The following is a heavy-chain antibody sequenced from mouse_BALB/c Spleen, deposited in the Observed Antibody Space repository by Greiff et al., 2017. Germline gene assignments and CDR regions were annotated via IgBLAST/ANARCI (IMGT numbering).Heavy chain of an antibody. CDR3: TRTYYGNYDYAMDY. V-gene: IGHV1S81*02. CDR1: GYTFTSYY. D-gene: IGHD2-10*01. J-gene: IGHJ4*01. Sequence: QVHVKQSGAELVKPGASVKLSCKASGYTFTSYYMYWVKQRPGQGLEWIGEINPSNGGTNFNEKFKSKATLTVDKSSSTAYMQLSSLTSEDSAVYYCTRTYYGNYDYAMDYWGQGTSVTVSS. CDR2: INPSNGGT.